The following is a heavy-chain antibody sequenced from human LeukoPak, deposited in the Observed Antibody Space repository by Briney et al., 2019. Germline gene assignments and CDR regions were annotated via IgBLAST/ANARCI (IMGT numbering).Heavy chain of an antibody. CDR1: GSRFTNYL. D-gene: IGHD6-19*01. CDR2: IYPGDFET. Sequence: GESLKISCKGSGSRFTNYLIGWVRQVPGKGLESMGIIYPGDFETRYSPSLQGQVTISADRSINTAYLHWRSLKASDTGIYYCVRRPSGWYYFDYWGQGTPVTVSS. V-gene: IGHV5-51*01. J-gene: IGHJ4*02. CDR3: VRRPSGWYYFDY.